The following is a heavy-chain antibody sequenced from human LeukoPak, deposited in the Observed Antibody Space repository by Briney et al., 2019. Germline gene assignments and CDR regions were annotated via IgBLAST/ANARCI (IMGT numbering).Heavy chain of an antibody. CDR3: ARGFAGFRIAARLNWFDP. CDR2: INHSGST. CDR1: GGSFSGYY. J-gene: IGHJ5*02. D-gene: IGHD6-6*01. V-gene: IGHV4-34*01. Sequence: PSETLSLTCAVYGGSFSGYYWSWIRQPPGKGLEWIGEINHSGSTTYNPSLKSRVTISVNTSKNQFSLKLSSVTAADTAVYYCARGFAGFRIAARLNWFDPWGQGTLVTVSS.